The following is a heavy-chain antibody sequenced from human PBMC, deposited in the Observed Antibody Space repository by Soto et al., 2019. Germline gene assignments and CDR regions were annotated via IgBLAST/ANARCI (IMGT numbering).Heavy chain of an antibody. Sequence: SETVSLTCTVSGGSISGSYWSWIRQTPGKVLEWIGFIHYTGSTNYNTSLKSRVTMSVDSAKNQFSLQLRSVTAADTAVYFCAKYRRTDAEGYSFDFWGQGALVTVSS. D-gene: IGHD2-15*01. J-gene: IGHJ4*02. CDR1: GGSISGSY. V-gene: IGHV4-59*01. CDR3: AKYRRTDAEGYSFDF. CDR2: IHYTGST.